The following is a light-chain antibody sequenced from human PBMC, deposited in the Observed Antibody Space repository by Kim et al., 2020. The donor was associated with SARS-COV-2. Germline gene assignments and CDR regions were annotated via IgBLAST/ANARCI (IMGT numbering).Light chain of an antibody. CDR2: GAS. CDR3: QQYGSSPPVT. Sequence: PRERATLSCRASQSVSSCYLAWYQQKPGQAPRLLIYGASSRATGIPDRFSGSGSGTDFTLTISRLEPEVFAVYYGQQYGSSPPVTFGEGTRLEIK. V-gene: IGKV3-20*01. J-gene: IGKJ5*01. CDR1: QSVSSCY.